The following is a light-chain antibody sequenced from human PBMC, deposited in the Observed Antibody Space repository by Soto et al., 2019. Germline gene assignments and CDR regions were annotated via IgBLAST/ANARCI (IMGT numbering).Light chain of an antibody. J-gene: IGLJ3*02. CDR1: SSNIGAGYD. CDR2: DDN. V-gene: IGLV1-40*01. Sequence: QSALTQPPSVSGAPGQRVTISCTGSSSNIGAGYDVHWYQQLPGAAPKLLISDDNSRPSGVPDRFSGSKSGTSASLAISGLQAEDEADYYCQSYDSGLSGSWVFGGGTKLTVL. CDR3: QSYDSGLSGSWV.